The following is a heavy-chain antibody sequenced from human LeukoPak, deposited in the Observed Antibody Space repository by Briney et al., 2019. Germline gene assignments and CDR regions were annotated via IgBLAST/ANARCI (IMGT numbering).Heavy chain of an antibody. D-gene: IGHD5-18*01. CDR1: GFTFSNYW. Sequence: GGSLRLSCTASGFTFSNYWMSWVRQAPGKGLEWVANIKRDGSEQWYVDSVKGRFIISRDNAKNSVYLQMHSLRADDTAIYYCARDHSENYLEYWGQGTLVTVSS. V-gene: IGHV3-7*01. J-gene: IGHJ4*02. CDR3: ARDHSENYLEY. CDR2: IKRDGSEQ.